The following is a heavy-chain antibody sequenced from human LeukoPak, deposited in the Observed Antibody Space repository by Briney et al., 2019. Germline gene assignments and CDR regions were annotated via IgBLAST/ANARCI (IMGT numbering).Heavy chain of an antibody. J-gene: IGHJ5*02. CDR3: ARVVVGFTAAAGRTKNNWFDP. D-gene: IGHD6-13*01. V-gene: IGHV1-69*04. CDR1: GGTFSSYA. Sequence: GASVTVSCKASGGTFSSYAISWVRQAPGQGLEWMGRIIPILGIANYAQKIQGRVTITADKSTSTAYMELSSLRSEDTAVYYCARVVVGFTAAAGRTKNNWFDPWGQGTLVTVSS. CDR2: IIPILGIA.